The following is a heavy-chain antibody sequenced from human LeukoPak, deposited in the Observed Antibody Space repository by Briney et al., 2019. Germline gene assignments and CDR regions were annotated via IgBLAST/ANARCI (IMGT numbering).Heavy chain of an antibody. V-gene: IGHV1-2*02. Sequence: ASVKVSRKASGYTFTDHYMHWVRQAPGQGLEWVGWINPNSGGTNYAQKFQGRATMTRDTSINTAYMEVSRLRSDDTAVYYCASIGGTSLEYWGQGTLVTVSS. CDR2: INPNSGGT. J-gene: IGHJ4*02. CDR1: GYTFTDHY. D-gene: IGHD4-23*01. CDR3: ASIGGTSLEY.